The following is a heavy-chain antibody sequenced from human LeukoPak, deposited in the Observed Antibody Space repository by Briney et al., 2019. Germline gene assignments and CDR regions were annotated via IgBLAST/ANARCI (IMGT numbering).Heavy chain of an antibody. CDR2: INHSGST. CDR1: GGSFSGYY. V-gene: IGHV4-34*01. D-gene: IGHD2-2*01. J-gene: IGHJ4*02. CDR3: ARGADCSSTSCFDY. Sequence: SETLSLTCAVYGGSFSGYYWSWIRQPPGKGLEWIGEINHSGSTNYNPSLKSRVTISVDTSKNQFSLKLSSVTAADTAVYYCARGADCSSTSCFDYWGQGTPVTVSS.